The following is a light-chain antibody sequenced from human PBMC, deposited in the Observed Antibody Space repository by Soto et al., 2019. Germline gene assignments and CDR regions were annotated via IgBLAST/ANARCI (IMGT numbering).Light chain of an antibody. CDR2: GAS. CDR3: QQYNNWPPLT. J-gene: IGKJ4*01. V-gene: IGKV3D-15*01. Sequence: EIVMTQSPATLSVSPGERATLSCRASQNINSNLAWYQLKPGQAPRLLIYGASTRATGIPARFSGSGSGTEFTLTISSLQSEDFAVYYCQQYNNWPPLTFGGGTKREIK. CDR1: QNINSN.